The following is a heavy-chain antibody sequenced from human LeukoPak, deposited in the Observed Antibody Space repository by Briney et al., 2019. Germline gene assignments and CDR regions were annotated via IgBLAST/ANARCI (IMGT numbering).Heavy chain of an antibody. CDR3: ARPLNTVHDTFDV. Sequence: SQTLSLTCTVSGGSVSSGGYYWVWIRQRPGKGLEWIGYIYYTGSTSYNPSLKSRLTIAVYTSKNQFSLKLSSVTAADTAVYYCARPLNTVHDTFDVWGQGTMVTVSS. D-gene: IGHD4-11*01. J-gene: IGHJ3*01. CDR1: GGSVSSGGYY. CDR2: IYYTGST. V-gene: IGHV4-31*03.